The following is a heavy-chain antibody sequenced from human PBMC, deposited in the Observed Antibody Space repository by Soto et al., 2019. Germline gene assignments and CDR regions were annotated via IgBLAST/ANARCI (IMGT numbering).Heavy chain of an antibody. CDR3: ARDISRSRPYYFDY. CDR1: GVTASSYW. Sequence: GXSLVLSCAASGVTASSYWMHWVRQAPGKGLVWVSRINSDGSSTSYADSVKGRFTISRDNAKNTLYLQMNSLRAEDTAVYYCARDISRSRPYYFDYWGQGTLVTVSS. J-gene: IGHJ4*02. V-gene: IGHV3-74*01. CDR2: INSDGSST. D-gene: IGHD6-13*01.